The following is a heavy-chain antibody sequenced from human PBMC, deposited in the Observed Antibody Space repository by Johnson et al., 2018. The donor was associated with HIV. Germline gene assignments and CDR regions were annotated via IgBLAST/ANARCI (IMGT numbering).Heavy chain of an antibody. CDR1: GFTVSSNY. J-gene: IGHJ3*02. Sequence: ESGGGLIQPGGSLRLSCAASGFTVSSNYMSWVRQAPGKGLEWVAVIYSGGSTYYADSVMGRFTISSDNSKNTLYLQMNGLRAEDTAVYYCARKRCGGDCYSLVDDAFDIWGQGTMVTVSS. CDR2: IYSGGST. V-gene: IGHV3-53*01. CDR3: ARKRCGGDCYSLVDDAFDI. D-gene: IGHD2-21*02.